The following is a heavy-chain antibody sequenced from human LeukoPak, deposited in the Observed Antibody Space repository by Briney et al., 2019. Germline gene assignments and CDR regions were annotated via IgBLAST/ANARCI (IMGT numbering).Heavy chain of an antibody. CDR2: ISDSGIT. CDR3: AGRGHRYSRD. Sequence: SETLSLICTVSGDSVSSGYWTWIRQSPGKGLEWIGYISDSGITDYNTSLKSRLSVDTSNNQFSLNLNSVTTADTAVYYCAGRGHRYSRDWGQGILVTVSS. V-gene: IGHV4-4*09. D-gene: IGHD2-15*01. CDR1: GDSVSSGY. J-gene: IGHJ1*01.